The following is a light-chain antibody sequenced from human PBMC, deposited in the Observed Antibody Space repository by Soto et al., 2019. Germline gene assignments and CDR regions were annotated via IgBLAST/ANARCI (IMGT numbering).Light chain of an antibody. CDR1: QIVSRN. Sequence: EVVMTQSPATLSVSPGERATLSCRASQIVSRNLAWYRQKPGQAPRLLIHGASTRATGVPARFSGSGSGTEFTLPISSLQSEDFGIYFCQEYSSWWTFGQGTKVEIK. CDR2: GAS. V-gene: IGKV3-15*01. J-gene: IGKJ1*01. CDR3: QEYSSWWT.